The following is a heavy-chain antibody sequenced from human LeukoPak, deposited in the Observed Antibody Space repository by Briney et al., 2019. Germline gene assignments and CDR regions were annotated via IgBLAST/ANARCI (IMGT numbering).Heavy chain of an antibody. CDR1: GGSISSGSYY. CDR3: AREGYMITFGGVIY. V-gene: IGHV4-61*02. D-gene: IGHD3-16*01. CDR2: IYTSGST. Sequence: PSETLSLTCTVSGGSISSGSYYWSWIRQPAGKGLEWIGRIYTSGSTNYNPSLKSRVTISVDTSKNQFSLKLSSVTAADTAVYYCAREGYMITFGGVIYWGQGTLVTVSS. J-gene: IGHJ4*02.